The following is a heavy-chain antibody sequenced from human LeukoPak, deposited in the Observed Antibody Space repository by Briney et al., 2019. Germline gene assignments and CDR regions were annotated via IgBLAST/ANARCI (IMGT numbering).Heavy chain of an antibody. V-gene: IGHV3-49*04. Sequence: GGSLRLSCTACGFTFGDYAMSWVRQAPGKGLEWVGFIRSKAYGGTTEYAASVKGRFTISRDDSKSIAYLQMNSLKTEDTAVYYCTSNYQYYYDSSGYSHWGQGTLVTVSS. D-gene: IGHD3-22*01. CDR1: GFTFGDYA. CDR2: IRSKAYGGTT. J-gene: IGHJ4*02. CDR3: TSNYQYYYDSSGYSH.